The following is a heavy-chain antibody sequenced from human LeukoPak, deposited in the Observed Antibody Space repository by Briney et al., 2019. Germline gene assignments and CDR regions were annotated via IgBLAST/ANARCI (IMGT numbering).Heavy chain of an antibody. CDR2: IYYSGST. V-gene: IGHV4-31*03. Sequence: SETLSLTCTVSGGSISSGGYYWSWLRQHPGKGLEWIGYIYYSGSTYYNPSLKSRVTISVDTSKNQFSLKLSSVTAADTAVYYCARFPTGDHAFDIWGQGTMVTVSS. CDR3: ARFPTGDHAFDI. J-gene: IGHJ3*02. D-gene: IGHD7-27*01. CDR1: GGSISSGGYY.